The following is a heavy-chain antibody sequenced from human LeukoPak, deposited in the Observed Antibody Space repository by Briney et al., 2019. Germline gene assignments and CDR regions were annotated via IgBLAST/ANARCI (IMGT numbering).Heavy chain of an antibody. D-gene: IGHD6-13*01. CDR1: GGTFSGYA. J-gene: IGHJ4*02. CDR3: ARFSSSWYIFDY. Sequence: GASVKVSCKASGGTFSGYAISWVRQAPGQGLEWMGGIIPIFGTANYAQKFQGRVTITTDESTSTAYMELSSLRSEDTAVYYCARFSSSWYIFDYWGQGTLVTVSS. V-gene: IGHV1-69*05. CDR2: IIPIFGTA.